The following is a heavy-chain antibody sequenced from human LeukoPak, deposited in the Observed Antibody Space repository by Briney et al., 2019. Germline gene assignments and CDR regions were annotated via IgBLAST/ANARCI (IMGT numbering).Heavy chain of an antibody. CDR3: ARLAGNYYDSGWSFDI. CDR2: IYPGDSDT. D-gene: IGHD3-22*01. Sequence: GESLKISCKGSGYSFTSYWIGWVRQMPGKGLGWMGIIYPGDSDTIYSPSFQGQVTISADKSISTAYLQWSSLKASDTAMYYCARLAGNYYDSGWSFDIWGQGTMVTVSS. CDR1: GYSFTSYW. V-gene: IGHV5-51*01. J-gene: IGHJ3*02.